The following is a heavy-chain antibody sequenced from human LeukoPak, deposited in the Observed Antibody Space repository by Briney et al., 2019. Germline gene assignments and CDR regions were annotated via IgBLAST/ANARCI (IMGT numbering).Heavy chain of an antibody. CDR2: INPNSGGT. V-gene: IGHV1-2*02. J-gene: IGHJ4*02. Sequence: ASVKVSCKTSAYTFTGYYVHWVRQAPGQGPEWMGWINPNSGGTNYAQKFQGRVTMTRDTSIRTAYMELSGLRSDDTAVYYCARYSYCGGDCYTFDYWGQGTLVTVSS. D-gene: IGHD2-21*02. CDR3: ARYSYCGGDCYTFDY. CDR1: AYTFTGYY.